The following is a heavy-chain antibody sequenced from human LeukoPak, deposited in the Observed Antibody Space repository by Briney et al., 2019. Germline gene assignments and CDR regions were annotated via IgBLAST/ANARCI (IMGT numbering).Heavy chain of an antibody. V-gene: IGHV3-30-3*01. CDR3: ARVSRREPPVGATTGAFDI. CDR2: MSYDGSSK. Sequence: GGSLRLSCAASGFTFSSYAMHWVRQAPGKGLEWVALMSYDGSSKYYADSVKGRFTISRDNSKNTLYLQMNSLRAEDTAVYYCARVSRREPPVGATTGAFDIWGQGTMVTVSS. CDR1: GFTFSSYA. D-gene: IGHD1-26*01. J-gene: IGHJ3*02.